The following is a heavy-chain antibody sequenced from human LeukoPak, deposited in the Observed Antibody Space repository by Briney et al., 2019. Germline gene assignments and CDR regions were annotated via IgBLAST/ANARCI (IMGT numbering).Heavy chain of an antibody. V-gene: IGHV1-2*02. CDR2: INPNSGGT. Sequence: PEASVKVSCKASGYTFTGYYMHWVRQAPGQGLEWMGWINPNSGGTNYAQKFQGRVTMTRDTSISTAYMELSRLRSDDTAVYYCASSKVRIERPKIAVAGTIYYWGQGTLVTVSS. D-gene: IGHD6-19*01. CDR3: ASSKVRIERPKIAVAGTIYY. CDR1: GYTFTGYY. J-gene: IGHJ4*02.